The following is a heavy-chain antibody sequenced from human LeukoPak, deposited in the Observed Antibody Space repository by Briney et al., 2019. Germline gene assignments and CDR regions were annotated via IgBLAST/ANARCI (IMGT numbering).Heavy chain of an antibody. J-gene: IGHJ6*03. V-gene: IGHV1-69*06. D-gene: IGHD1-1*01. CDR3: ATAKLEPSHYYYYMDV. CDR1: GGTFSNYA. CDR2: IIPIFGTT. Sequence: SVKVSCKASGGTFSNYAISWVRQAPGQGLEWMGRIIPIFGTTIYAQKFQGRVTMNEDTSTDTAYMELSSLRSEDTAVYYCATAKLEPSHYYYYMDVWGKGTTVTVSS.